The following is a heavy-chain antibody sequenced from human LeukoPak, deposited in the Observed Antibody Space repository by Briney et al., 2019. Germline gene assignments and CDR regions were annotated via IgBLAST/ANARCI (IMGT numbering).Heavy chain of an antibody. D-gene: IGHD7-27*01. Sequence: PGGSLRLSCAASGFTFSSYAMSWVRQAPGKGLEWVSAISGSGGSTYYADSVKGRFTISRDNSKNTLYLQMNSLRAEDTAVYYCARHDLALSGGCDYWGRGTLVTVSS. V-gene: IGHV3-23*01. CDR2: ISGSGGST. CDR3: ARHDLALSGGCDY. J-gene: IGHJ4*02. CDR1: GFTFSSYA.